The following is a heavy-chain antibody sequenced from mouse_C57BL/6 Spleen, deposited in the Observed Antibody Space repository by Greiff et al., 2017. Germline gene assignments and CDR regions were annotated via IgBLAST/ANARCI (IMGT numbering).Heavy chain of an antibody. CDR3: AGYDDYGTPFAY. V-gene: IGHV7-3*01. CDR2: IRNKANGYTT. D-gene: IGHD1-1*01. J-gene: IGHJ3*01. CDR1: GFTFTDYY. Sequence: EVMLVESGGGLVQPGGSLSLSCAASGFTFTDYYMSWVRQPPGKALEWLGFIRNKANGYTTEYSASVKGRFTISRDNSQSILYLQMNALRAEDSATYYCAGYDDYGTPFAYWGQGTLVTVSA.